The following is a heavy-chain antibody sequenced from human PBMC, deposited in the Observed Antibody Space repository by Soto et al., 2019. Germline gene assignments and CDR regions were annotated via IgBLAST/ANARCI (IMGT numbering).Heavy chain of an antibody. V-gene: IGHV1-69*01. CDR3: GREGTAMSPVNYRMDV. D-gene: IGHD5-18*01. CDR1: GGTFSSYA. J-gene: IGHJ6*02. Sequence: QVQLVQSGAEVKKPGSSVKVSCRASGGTFSSYAISWVRQAPGQGLEWMGGIIPIFGTANYAQKFQVRVTITADESTSTAYMELSSLRSKETAVYCCGREGTAMSPVNYRMDVWGQGTTVTVSS. CDR2: IIPIFGTA.